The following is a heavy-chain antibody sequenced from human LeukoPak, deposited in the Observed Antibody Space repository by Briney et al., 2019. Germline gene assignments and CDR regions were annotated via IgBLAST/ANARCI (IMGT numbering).Heavy chain of an antibody. V-gene: IGHV4-34*01. CDR3: ALSGGSYSWFDP. J-gene: IGHJ5*02. D-gene: IGHD1-26*01. CDR1: GGSFSGYY. CDR2: INHSGST. Sequence: SETLSLTCAVYGGSFSGYYWSWIRQPPGKGLEWIGGINHSGSTNYNPSLKSRVTISVDTSKNQFSLKLSSVTAADTAVYYCALSGGSYSWFDPWGQGTLVTVSS.